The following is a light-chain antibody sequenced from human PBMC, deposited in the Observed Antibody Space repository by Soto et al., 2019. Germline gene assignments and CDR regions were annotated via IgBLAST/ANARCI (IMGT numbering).Light chain of an antibody. CDR1: SSNIGNHD. CDR2: YDD. CDR3: AAWDDSLNGVV. J-gene: IGLJ2*01. Sequence: QLVLTQPPSVSEAPRQRVTISCSGSSSNIGNHDVTWFQQLPGKAPKLLIYYDDLVPSGVSDRFSGSKSGTSASLAISGLQSEDEADYYCAAWDDSLNGVVFGGGTKLTVL. V-gene: IGLV1-36*01.